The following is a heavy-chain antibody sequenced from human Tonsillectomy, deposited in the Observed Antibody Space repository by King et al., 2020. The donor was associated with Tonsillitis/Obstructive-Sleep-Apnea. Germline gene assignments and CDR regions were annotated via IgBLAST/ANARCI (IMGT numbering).Heavy chain of an antibody. V-gene: IGHV4-39*01. D-gene: IGHD3-3*01. CDR2: LFYSGST. CDR1: GGSISSSTYY. Sequence: QLQESGPGLVKPSETLSLTCTVSGGSISSSTYYWGWIRQPPGKGLEWIGSLFYSGSTYYNPSLKSRVTISVDSSKNQFSLKLSSVTAADTAVYYCAHYDFWSGLDYWGQGALVTVSS. J-gene: IGHJ4*02. CDR3: AHYDFWSGLDY.